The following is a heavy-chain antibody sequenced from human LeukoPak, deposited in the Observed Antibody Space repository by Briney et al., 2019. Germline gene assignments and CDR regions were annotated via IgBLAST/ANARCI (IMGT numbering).Heavy chain of an antibody. CDR1: GGTFSSYA. D-gene: IGHD2-2*01. V-gene: IGHV1-69*01. J-gene: IGHJ6*03. Sequence: SVKVSCKASGGTFSSYAIGWVRQAPGQGLEWMGGIIPIFGTANYAQKFQGRVTITADESTSTAYMELSSLRSEDTAVYYCARVVTNPDYYYYYMDVWGKGTTVTVSS. CDR3: ARVVTNPDYYYYYMDV. CDR2: IIPIFGTA.